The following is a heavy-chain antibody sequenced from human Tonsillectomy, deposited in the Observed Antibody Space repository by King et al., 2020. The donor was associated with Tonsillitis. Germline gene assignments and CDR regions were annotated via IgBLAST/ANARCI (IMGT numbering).Heavy chain of an antibody. Sequence: QLVQSGGEVKKAGESLKISCKGSGYRFTSYWIGWVRQMPGKGLEWIGIIYPADSHTTYSPSFQGQVTISVDNSISTADLQWSSLKASDTAIYYCARHRDSSGYPHAFDMWGQGTMVTVSS. D-gene: IGHD3-22*01. CDR2: IYPADSHT. CDR3: ARHRDSSGYPHAFDM. J-gene: IGHJ3*02. V-gene: IGHV5-51*01. CDR1: GYRFTSYW.